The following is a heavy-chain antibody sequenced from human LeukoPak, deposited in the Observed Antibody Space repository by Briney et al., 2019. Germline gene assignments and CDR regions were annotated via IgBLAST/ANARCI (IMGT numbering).Heavy chain of an antibody. CDR1: GYTFTGYY. CDR2: INPNSGGT. J-gene: IGHJ6*03. CDR3: ARGPIIDIVVIPAAADYYHMDV. D-gene: IGHD2-2*01. V-gene: IGHV1-2*02. Sequence: ASVKVSCEASGYTFTGYYMHWVRQAPGQGLEWMGWINPNSGGTNYAQKLQDRVTMTTDTSTSTAYMELRSLRSDDTAVYYCARGPIIDIVVIPAAADYYHMDVWGKGTTVTVSS.